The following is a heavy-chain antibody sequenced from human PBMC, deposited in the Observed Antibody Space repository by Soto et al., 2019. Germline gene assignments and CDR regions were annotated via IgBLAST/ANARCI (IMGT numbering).Heavy chain of an antibody. CDR2: IYYSGST. J-gene: IGHJ6*02. V-gene: IGHV4-39*01. D-gene: IGHD2-8*01. CDR3: ASHGGMVLSLDV. CDR1: GGSISSSSYY. Sequence: LSLTCTVSGGSISSSSYYWGWIRQPPGRALEWIGSIYYSGSTYYNPSIKSRVTISVDTSKNQFSLKLSSVTAADTAWYCCASHGGMVLSLDVWGQGTTVTVSS.